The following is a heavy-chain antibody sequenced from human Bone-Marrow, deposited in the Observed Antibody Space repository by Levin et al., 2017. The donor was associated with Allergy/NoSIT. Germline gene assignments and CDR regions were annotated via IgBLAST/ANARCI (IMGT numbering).Heavy chain of an antibody. J-gene: IGHJ2*01. CDR1: GGSINTDYF. D-gene: IGHD5-12*01. V-gene: IGHV4-30-4*01. Sequence: TSSETLSLTCSVSGGSINTDYFWSWIRQPPGKGLEWIGHIFSSGHTNYNPYLKSRITISLDTSNNQFSLKLNSVTAADTAVYYCARRRGYGGYDSSNWYFDLWGRGTLVTVFS. CDR2: IFSSGHT. CDR3: ARRRGYGGYDSSNWYFDL.